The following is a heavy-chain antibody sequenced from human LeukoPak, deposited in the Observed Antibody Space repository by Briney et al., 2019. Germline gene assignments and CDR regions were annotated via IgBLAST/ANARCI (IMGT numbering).Heavy chain of an antibody. Sequence: PGGSLRLSCAASGFTFSNAWMSWVRQAPGKGLEWVANINEDGSEKYYVDSVKGRFIISRDNAKNSLYLQMNILRAEDTAVFYCLSGSGHCGQGTLVTVSS. CDR1: GFTFSNAW. CDR2: INEDGSEK. V-gene: IGHV3-7*01. CDR3: LSGSGH. J-gene: IGHJ4*02. D-gene: IGHD3-10*01.